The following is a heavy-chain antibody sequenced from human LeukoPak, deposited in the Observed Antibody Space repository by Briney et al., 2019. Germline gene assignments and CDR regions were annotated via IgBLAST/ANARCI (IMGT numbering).Heavy chain of an antibody. CDR1: GFTFSSYS. CDR3: ARRPHGRYYYYGMDV. V-gene: IGHV3-48*02. J-gene: IGHJ6*02. CDR2: ISSSSSTI. Sequence: GGSLRLSCAASGFTFSSYSMNWVRQAPGKGLEWVSYISSSSSTIYYADSVKGRFTISRDNAKNSLYLQMNSLRDEDTAVYYCARRPHGRYYYYGMDVWGQGTTVTVSS.